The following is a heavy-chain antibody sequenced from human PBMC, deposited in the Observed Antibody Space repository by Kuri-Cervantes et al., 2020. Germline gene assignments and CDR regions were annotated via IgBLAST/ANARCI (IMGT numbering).Heavy chain of an antibody. D-gene: IGHD1-7*01. CDR3: ARGGKSITGSTGYFDY. CDR2: IYYRGNT. V-gene: IGHV4-61*01. J-gene: IGHJ4*02. Sequence: SETLSLTCTVSGGSVSSGSYYWSWIRQPPGKGLEWIGYIYYRGNTNYSPSLKSRVTISVDTSKSQFSLKLSSVTAADTAVYYCARGGKSITGSTGYFDYWGQGTLVTVSS. CDR1: GGSVSSGSYY.